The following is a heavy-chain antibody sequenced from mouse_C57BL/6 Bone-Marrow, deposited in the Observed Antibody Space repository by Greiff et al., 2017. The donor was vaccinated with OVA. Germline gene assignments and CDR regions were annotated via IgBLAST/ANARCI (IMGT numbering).Heavy chain of an antibody. Sequence: DVQLVESGGGLVKPGGSLKLSCAASGFTFSDYGMHWVRQAPEKGLEWVAYISSGSSTIYYADTVKGRFTISRDNAKNTLFLQMTSLRSEDTAMYYCARPNSNYAYYFDYWGQGTTLTVSS. V-gene: IGHV5-17*01. CDR2: ISSGSSTI. J-gene: IGHJ2*01. CDR1: GFTFSDYG. D-gene: IGHD2-5*01. CDR3: ARPNSNYAYYFDY.